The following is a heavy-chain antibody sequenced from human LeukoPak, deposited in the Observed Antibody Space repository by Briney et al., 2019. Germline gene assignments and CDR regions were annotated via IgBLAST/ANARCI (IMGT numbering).Heavy chain of an antibody. CDR2: IYYSGST. CDR1: GGSISSYY. D-gene: IGHD1-7*01. J-gene: IGHJ4*02. Sequence: PSETLSLTCSVSGGSISSYYWSWIRQPPGKGLEWIGYIYYSGSTKYNPSLKSRVTILLDTSKNQSSLKLSSVTAADTAVYYCAGGGVNWNYDYWGQGTLVTVSS. V-gene: IGHV4-59*01. CDR3: AGGGVNWNYDY.